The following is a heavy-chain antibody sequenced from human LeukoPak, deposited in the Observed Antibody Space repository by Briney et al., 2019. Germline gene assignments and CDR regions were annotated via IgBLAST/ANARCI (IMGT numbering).Heavy chain of an antibody. D-gene: IGHD4-17*01. Sequence: GRSLRLSCAASGFTFSSYGMHRARQAPGKGLEWVAVIWYDGSNKYYADSVKGRFTISRDNSKNTLYLQMNSLRAEDTAVYYCARAVQLDYWGQGTLVTVSS. CDR1: GFTFSSYG. V-gene: IGHV3-33*01. CDR3: ARAVQLDY. J-gene: IGHJ4*02. CDR2: IWYDGSNK.